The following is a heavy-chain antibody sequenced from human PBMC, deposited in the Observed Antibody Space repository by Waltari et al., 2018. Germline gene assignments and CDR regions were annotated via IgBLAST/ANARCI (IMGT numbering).Heavy chain of an antibody. J-gene: IGHJ3*02. Sequence: EVQLVESGGGLVQPGRSLRLSCAASGFTFDDYAMHWVRPAPGKGLAWVSGISWNSGSIGYADSVKGRFTISRDNAKNSLYLQMNSLRAEDTALYYCAKVLGYSYGYDAFDIWGQGTMVTVSS. CDR2: ISWNSGSI. V-gene: IGHV3-9*01. CDR3: AKVLGYSYGYDAFDI. D-gene: IGHD5-18*01. CDR1: GFTFDDYA.